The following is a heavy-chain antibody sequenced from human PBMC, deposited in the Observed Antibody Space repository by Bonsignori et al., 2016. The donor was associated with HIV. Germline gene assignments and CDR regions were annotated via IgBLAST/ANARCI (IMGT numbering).Heavy chain of an antibody. CDR2: FDWDDDK. J-gene: IGHJ4*02. D-gene: IGHD5-24*01. CDR3: ARMGDGYNNIDY. Sequence: IRQPQGRPWSGLHAFDWDDDKYYSTSLKTRFTISKDSSKNQVVLTMTNVDPVDSATYYCARMGDGYNNIDYWGQGTLVTVSS. V-gene: IGHV2-70*11.